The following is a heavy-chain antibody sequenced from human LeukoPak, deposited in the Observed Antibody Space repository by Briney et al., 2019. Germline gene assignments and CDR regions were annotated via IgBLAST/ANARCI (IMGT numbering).Heavy chain of an antibody. Sequence: SVKVSCKASGGTFSSYAISWVRQAPGQGLEWMGGIIPIFGTTIYAQKFQGRVTITADKSTSTAYMELSSLRSKDTAVYYCARAYPSSLYKGDYVHPYYLDYWGQGTLVTVSS. CDR3: ARAYPSSLYKGDYVHPYYLDY. CDR2: IIPIFGTT. CDR1: GGTFSSYA. J-gene: IGHJ4*02. D-gene: IGHD4-17*01. V-gene: IGHV1-69*06.